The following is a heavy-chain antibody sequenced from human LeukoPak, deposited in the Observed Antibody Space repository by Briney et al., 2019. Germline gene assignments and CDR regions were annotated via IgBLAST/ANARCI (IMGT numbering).Heavy chain of an antibody. Sequence: PSETLSLTCTVSGYSFSSGYYWGWIRQPPGQGLEWIGSIYHSGSTYYNPSLKSRVTISVDTAKNQFSRKLGSVTAADTAVYYCATRANIVVVVAATEGAFDIWGQGQWSASLQ. CDR3: ATRANIVVVVAATEGAFDI. J-gene: IGHJ3*02. D-gene: IGHD2-15*01. V-gene: IGHV4-38-2*02. CDR2: IYHSGST. CDR1: GYSFSSGYY.